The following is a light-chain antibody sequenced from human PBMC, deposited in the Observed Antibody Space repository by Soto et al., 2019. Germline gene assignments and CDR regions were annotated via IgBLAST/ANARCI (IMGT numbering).Light chain of an antibody. CDR1: QSVGSTN. CDR3: QQYDRSPFT. Sequence: EIVLTQSPATLSLSPGERATLSCGASQSVGSTNLAWYQQKPGLAPRLLIYDASPRATGIPDRFSGSGSGTDFTLTISRLEPEDFAVYHCQQYDRSPFTFGPGTKVDIK. V-gene: IGKV3D-20*01. CDR2: DAS. J-gene: IGKJ3*01.